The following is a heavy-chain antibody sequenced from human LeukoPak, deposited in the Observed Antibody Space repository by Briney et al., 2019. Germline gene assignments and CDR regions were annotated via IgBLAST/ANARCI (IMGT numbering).Heavy chain of an antibody. Sequence: GGSLRLSCAASGFIFSSYGMHWVRQAPGKGLEWVAFIRYDGSNTYYADSVKGRFTISRDNSKNTLYLQMNSLRAEDTAVYYCAREGYSSSWGLSYYYYYMDVWGKGTTVTVSS. J-gene: IGHJ6*03. CDR2: IRYDGSNT. CDR3: AREGYSSSWGLSYYYYYMDV. V-gene: IGHV3-30*02. CDR1: GFIFSSYG. D-gene: IGHD6-13*01.